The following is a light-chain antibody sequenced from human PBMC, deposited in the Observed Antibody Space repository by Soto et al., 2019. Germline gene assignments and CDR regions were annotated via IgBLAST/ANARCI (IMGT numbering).Light chain of an antibody. CDR1: QSIRTY. CDR3: QQLYNTPGT. J-gene: IGKJ1*01. V-gene: IGKV1-39*01. CDR2: GAS. Sequence: DIQMTQSPSSLSASVGDRLTITCRASQSIRTYLNWYQQKPGKAPNLLIYGASNLQSGVPSRFSGSGSGTDFNLTISSLQPEDFATYYCQQLYNTPGTFGQGTKVEI.